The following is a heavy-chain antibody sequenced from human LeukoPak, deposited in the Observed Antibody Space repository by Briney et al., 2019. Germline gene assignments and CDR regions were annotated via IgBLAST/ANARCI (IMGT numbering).Heavy chain of an antibody. D-gene: IGHD6-13*01. J-gene: IGHJ4*02. Sequence: SVKVSCKASGGTFSSYAISWVRQAPGQGLEWMGGIIPIFGTANYAQKFQGRVTITADESTSTAYMELSSLRSEDTAVYYCASGIAAAGPFDYWGQGTLVTVSS. CDR3: ASGIAAAGPFDY. CDR2: IIPIFGTA. V-gene: IGHV1-69*13. CDR1: GGTFSSYA.